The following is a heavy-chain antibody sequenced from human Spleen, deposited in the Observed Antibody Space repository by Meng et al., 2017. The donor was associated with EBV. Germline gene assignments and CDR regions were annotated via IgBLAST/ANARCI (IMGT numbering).Heavy chain of an antibody. CDR1: GDSISSSNW. D-gene: IGHD3-10*01. CDR2: VFHTGST. V-gene: IGHV4-4*02. CDR3: AIGYYHSGSYGSFDY. J-gene: IGHJ4*02. Sequence: QGDVTESGPGVVKPSGPLSLTCAVSGDSISSSNWWSWVRQPPGKGLEWIGQVFHTGSTNQIPSLKSRVTFSVDTSKNQFSLRLSSVTAADTAFYYCAIGYYHSGSYGSFDYWGQGILVTVSS.